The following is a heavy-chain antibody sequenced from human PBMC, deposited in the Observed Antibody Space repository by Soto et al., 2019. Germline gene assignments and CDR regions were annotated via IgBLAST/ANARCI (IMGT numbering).Heavy chain of an antibody. D-gene: IGHD6-13*01. Sequence: PSETLSLTCTVSGGSMSRGDYYWSWIRQPPGKGLEWIGFIYYTGSTYYSPSIKSRVTISVDTSKNQFSLKLSSVTAADTVVYYCARGEQQLARPFDYWGQGTLVTVSS. CDR2: IYYTGST. CDR1: GGSMSRGDYY. J-gene: IGHJ4*02. CDR3: ARGEQQLARPFDY. V-gene: IGHV4-30-4*02.